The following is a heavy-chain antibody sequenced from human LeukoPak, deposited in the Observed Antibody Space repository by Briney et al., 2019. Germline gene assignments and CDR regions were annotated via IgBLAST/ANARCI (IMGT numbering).Heavy chain of an antibody. Sequence: ASVNVSCKASGYTFTSYGISWVRQAPGQGLEWMGWISAYNGNTNYAQKLQGRVTMTTDTSTSTAYMELRSLRSDDTAVYYCARAEFGYQPITVGTGWYFDLWGRGTLVTVSS. CDR2: ISAYNGNT. J-gene: IGHJ2*01. CDR3: ARAEFGYQPITVGTGWYFDL. V-gene: IGHV1-18*01. CDR1: GYTFTSYG. D-gene: IGHD4-23*01.